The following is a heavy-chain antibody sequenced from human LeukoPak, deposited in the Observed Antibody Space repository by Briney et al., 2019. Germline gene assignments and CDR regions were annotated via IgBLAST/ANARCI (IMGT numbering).Heavy chain of an antibody. Sequence: SETLSLTCAVYGGSFSGYYWSWIRQPPGKGLEWIGEINHSGSTNYNPSLKSRVTIPVDTSKNQFSLKLSSVTAADTAVYYCARAPYYYGSGSYLGYWGQGTLVTVSS. D-gene: IGHD3-10*01. CDR2: INHSGST. CDR1: GGSFSGYY. CDR3: ARAPYYYGSGSYLGY. J-gene: IGHJ4*02. V-gene: IGHV4-34*01.